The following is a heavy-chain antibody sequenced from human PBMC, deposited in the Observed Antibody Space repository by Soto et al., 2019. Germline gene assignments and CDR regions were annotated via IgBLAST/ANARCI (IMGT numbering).Heavy chain of an antibody. D-gene: IGHD1-1*01. CDR1: GYTFTGYY. V-gene: IGHV1-2*04. Sequence: ASVKVSCKASGYTFTGYYMHWVRQAPGQGLEWMGWINPNSGGTNYAQKFQGWATMTRDTSISTAYMELSRLRSDDTAVYYCARDDGTTGTYYYYYGMDVWGQGTTVTVSS. J-gene: IGHJ6*02. CDR2: INPNSGGT. CDR3: ARDDGTTGTYYYYYGMDV.